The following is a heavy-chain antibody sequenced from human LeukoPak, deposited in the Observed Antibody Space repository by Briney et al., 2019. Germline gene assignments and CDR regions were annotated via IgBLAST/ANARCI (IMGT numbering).Heavy chain of an antibody. CDR3: VRNTKDY. D-gene: IGHD2-2*01. CDR2: LNWNGSTT. Sequence: GGPLRLSCVTSGYTFYNYGMSWVRQAPGKGLEWVSGLNWNGSTTGYADSVKGRFTISRDNAKSSLYLQMSSLRAEDTALYYCVRNTKDYWGQGTLVTVSS. J-gene: IGHJ4*02. CDR1: GYTFYNYG. V-gene: IGHV3-20*04.